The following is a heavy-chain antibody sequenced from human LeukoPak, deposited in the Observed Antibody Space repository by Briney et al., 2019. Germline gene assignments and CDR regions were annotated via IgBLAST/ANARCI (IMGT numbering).Heavy chain of an antibody. J-gene: IGHJ6*02. Sequence: SETLSLTCTVSGGSISSSSYYWGWIRQPPGKGLEWIGSIYYSGSTYYNPSLKSRVTISVDTSKNQFSLKLSSVTAADTAVYYCASYSGTYGMDVWGQGTTVTVSS. CDR3: ASYSGTYGMDV. CDR2: IYYSGST. D-gene: IGHD1-26*01. V-gene: IGHV4-39*01. CDR1: GGSISSSSYY.